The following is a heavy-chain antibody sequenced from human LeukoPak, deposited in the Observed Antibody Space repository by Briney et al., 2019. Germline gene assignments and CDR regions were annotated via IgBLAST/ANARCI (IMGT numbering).Heavy chain of an antibody. CDR3: ARDARSSGYYYYYYMDV. CDR2: ISFDGNNQ. V-gene: IGHV3-30*04. D-gene: IGHD6-6*01. CDR1: GFTFSRSA. J-gene: IGHJ6*03. Sequence: PGGSLRLSCAASGFTFSRSAMYWVRQAPGKGLEWVAVISFDGNNQYEADSVKGRFTISRDNSKNTLDLQMNSVRPEDTAVYYCARDARSSGYYYYYYMDVWGKGTTVTVSS.